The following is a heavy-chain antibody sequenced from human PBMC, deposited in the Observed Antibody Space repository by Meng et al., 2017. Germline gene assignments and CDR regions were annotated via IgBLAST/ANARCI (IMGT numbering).Heavy chain of an antibody. CDR1: GFTFDDYG. CDR3: AREKGATRAFDI. Sequence: GESLKISCAASGFTFDDYGMSWVRQAPGKGLEWASGINWNGGSTGYADSVKGRFTISRDNAKNSLYLQMNSLRAEDTALYYCAREKGATRAFDIWGQGTMVTVSS. V-gene: IGHV3-20*04. CDR2: INWNGGST. J-gene: IGHJ3*02. D-gene: IGHD1-26*01.